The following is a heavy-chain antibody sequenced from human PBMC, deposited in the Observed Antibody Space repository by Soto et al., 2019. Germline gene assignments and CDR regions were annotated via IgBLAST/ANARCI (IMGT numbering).Heavy chain of an antibody. CDR3: ARGFPARHPPQYYFDY. D-gene: IGHD6-6*01. J-gene: IGHJ4*02. CDR2: IYYSGST. CDR1: GGSISSGGYY. V-gene: IGHV4-31*03. Sequence: SETLSLTCTVSGGSISSGGYYWSWIRQHPGKGLEWIGYIYYSGSTYYNPSLKSRVTISVDTSKNQFSLKLSSVTAADTAVYYCARGFPARHPPQYYFDYWGQGTPVTGSS.